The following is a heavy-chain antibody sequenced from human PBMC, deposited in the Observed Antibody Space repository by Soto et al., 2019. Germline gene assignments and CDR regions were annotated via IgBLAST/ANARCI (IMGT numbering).Heavy chain of an antibody. D-gene: IGHD2-2*01. V-gene: IGHV1-3*01. CDR2: INAGSGNT. CDR3: ANDNIVIQGGKGLDY. J-gene: IGHJ4*02. CDR1: GYTSTNYG. Sequence: GASVKVSCKAPGYTSTNYGMHWVRQAPGQRLEWMGWINAGSGNTKYSQKFQGRITITRDTSASTVYMELSSLRSEDTAVYYCANDNIVIQGGKGLDYWSQGALVIVSS.